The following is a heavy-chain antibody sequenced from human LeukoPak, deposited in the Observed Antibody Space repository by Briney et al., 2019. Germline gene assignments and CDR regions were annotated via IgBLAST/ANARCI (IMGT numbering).Heavy chain of an antibody. D-gene: IGHD1-1*01. Sequence: GGSLRLSCAASGFTFDDYAMHWVRHAPGKGLEWVSGISWNSGSIGYADSVKGRFTISRDNAKNSLYLQMDSLRAEDTAVYYCVRDGYNWNYDYWGQGTLVTVSS. CDR1: GFTFDDYA. J-gene: IGHJ4*02. CDR3: VRDGYNWNYDY. V-gene: IGHV3-9*01. CDR2: ISWNSGSI.